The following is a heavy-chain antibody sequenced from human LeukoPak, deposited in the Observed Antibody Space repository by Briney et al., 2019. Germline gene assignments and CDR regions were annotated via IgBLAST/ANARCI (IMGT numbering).Heavy chain of an antibody. D-gene: IGHD6-13*01. CDR1: GFTFGSYA. CDR3: AKARQLGLGGFDY. J-gene: IGHJ4*02. CDR2: ISGSGGST. V-gene: IGHV3-23*01. Sequence: GGSLILSCAASGFTFGSYAMSWVSQAPGKGLEWVSAISGSGGSTYYADSVKGRFTISRDNSKNTLYLQMNSLRAEDTAVYYCAKARQLGLGGFDYWGQGTLVTVSS.